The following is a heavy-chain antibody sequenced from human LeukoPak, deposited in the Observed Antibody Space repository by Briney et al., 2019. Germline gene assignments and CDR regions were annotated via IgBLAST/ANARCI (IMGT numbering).Heavy chain of an antibody. V-gene: IGHV4-59*08. Sequence: SETLSLTCTVSGGSISSYYWSWIRQPPGKGLEWTGYIYYSGSTNYNPSLKSRVTISVDTSKNQFSLKLNSVTAADTAVYYCARHAATVTPHFGPWGQGTLVTVSS. CDR3: ARHAATVTPHFGP. CDR2: IYYSGST. J-gene: IGHJ5*02. CDR1: GGSISSYY. D-gene: IGHD4-17*01.